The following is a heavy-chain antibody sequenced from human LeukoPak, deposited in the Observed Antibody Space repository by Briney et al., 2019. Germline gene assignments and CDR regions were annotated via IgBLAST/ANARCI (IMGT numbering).Heavy chain of an antibody. CDR2: IFYSGDT. Sequence: SETLSLTCTVSGGSISISSYYWGWIRQPPGKGLEWIGSIFYSGDTYYNASLKSRVTISVDTSQKHFSLKLTSVTSADTAVYYCARRTSGGGLFDYWGQGTLVTVSS. J-gene: IGHJ4*02. D-gene: IGHD3-10*01. V-gene: IGHV4-39*02. CDR3: ARRTSGGGLFDY. CDR1: GGSISISSYY.